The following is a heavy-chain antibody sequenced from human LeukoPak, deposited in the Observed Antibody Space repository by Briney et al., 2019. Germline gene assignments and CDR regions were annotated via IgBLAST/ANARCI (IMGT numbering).Heavy chain of an antibody. CDR1: GFTFSSYA. D-gene: IGHD2-15*01. CDR3: ARPLRGTPDY. CDR2: ISYDGSNK. Sequence: PGGSLRLSCAASGFTFSSYAMHWVRQAPGKGLEWVAVISYDGSNKYYADSVKGRFTISRDNSKNTLYLQMNSLRAEDTAVYYCARPLRGTPDYWGQGTLVTVSS. J-gene: IGHJ4*02. V-gene: IGHV3-30*04.